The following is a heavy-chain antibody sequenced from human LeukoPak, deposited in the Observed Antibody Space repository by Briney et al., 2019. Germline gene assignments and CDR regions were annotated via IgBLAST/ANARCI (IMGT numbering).Heavy chain of an antibody. D-gene: IGHD4-23*01. V-gene: IGHV4-38-2*02. CDR2: IYHSGST. Sequence: SETLSLTCTVSGYSISSGYYWGWIRQPPGKGLEWIGSIYHSGSTYYNPSLKSRVTISVDTSKNQFSLKLSSVTAADTAVYYCARDEAVVTPGAFDIWGQGTMVTVSS. CDR1: GYSISSGYY. J-gene: IGHJ3*02. CDR3: ARDEAVVTPGAFDI.